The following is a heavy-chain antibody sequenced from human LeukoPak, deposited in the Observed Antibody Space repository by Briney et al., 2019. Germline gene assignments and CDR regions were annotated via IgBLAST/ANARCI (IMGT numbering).Heavy chain of an antibody. V-gene: IGHV1-18*01. CDR2: ISAYNGNT. CDR3: AREGNLNYDFWRGYIQPTGFDP. J-gene: IGHJ5*02. D-gene: IGHD3-3*01. Sequence: ASVKVSCKASGYTFTSYGISWVRQAPGQGLEWMGWISAYNGNTNYAQKLQGRVTMTTDTSTSTAYMELGSLRSDDTAVYYCAREGNLNYDFWRGYIQPTGFDPWGQGTLVTVSS. CDR1: GYTFTSYG.